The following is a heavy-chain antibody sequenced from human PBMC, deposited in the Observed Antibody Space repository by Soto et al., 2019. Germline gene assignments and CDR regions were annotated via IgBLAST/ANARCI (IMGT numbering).Heavy chain of an antibody. CDR2: INSDGSST. Sequence: GGSLRLSCAASGVTFSSYWMHWVRQAPGKGLVWVSRINSDGSSTSYADSVKGRFTISRDNAKNTLYLQMNSLRAEDTAVYYCARFVSYDILTGYYGDYWGQGTLVTVSS. V-gene: IGHV3-74*01. CDR1: GVTFSSYW. D-gene: IGHD3-9*01. CDR3: ARFVSYDILTGYYGDY. J-gene: IGHJ4*02.